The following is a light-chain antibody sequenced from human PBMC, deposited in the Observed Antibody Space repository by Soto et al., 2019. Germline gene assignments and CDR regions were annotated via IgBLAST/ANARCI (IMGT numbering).Light chain of an antibody. CDR3: QHSDSYPYT. CDR2: KAS. Sequence: DIHMTQSPPTLSASVGDTVTITCRASQDVSQWLAWYQERPGKPPKLLIYKASSLERGVPSTFRGRGSETEITLTIRDLQPDDFATYYCQHSDSYPYTFGQGTRLEIK. CDR1: QDVSQW. V-gene: IGKV1-5*03. J-gene: IGKJ2*01.